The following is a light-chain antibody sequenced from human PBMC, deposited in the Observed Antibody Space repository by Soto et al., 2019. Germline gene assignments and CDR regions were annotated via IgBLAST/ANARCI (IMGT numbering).Light chain of an antibody. CDR2: EVS. CDR3: SSYAGSNAWV. CDR1: SSDVGGCNY. V-gene: IGLV2-8*01. Sequence: QSALTQPPSASGSPGQSVTISCTGTSSDVGGCNYVSWYQQHPGKAPKLMIYEVSKRPSGVPDRFSGSKSGNTASLTVSGLQAEDEADYYCSSYAGSNAWVFGGGTKLTVL. J-gene: IGLJ3*02.